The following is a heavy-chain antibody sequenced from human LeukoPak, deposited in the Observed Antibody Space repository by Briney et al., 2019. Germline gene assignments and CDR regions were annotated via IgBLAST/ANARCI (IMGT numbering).Heavy chain of an antibody. Sequence: GGSLRLSCAASGFTFSSYWMHWVRQAPGKGLVWVSRINSDGSSTSYADSVKGRFTISRDNSKNTLYLQMSSLRPEDTAVYCCAKDLPAAYFDYWGQGTLVTVSS. D-gene: IGHD2-2*01. CDR1: GFTFSSYW. CDR3: AKDLPAAYFDY. J-gene: IGHJ4*02. CDR2: INSDGSST. V-gene: IGHV3-74*01.